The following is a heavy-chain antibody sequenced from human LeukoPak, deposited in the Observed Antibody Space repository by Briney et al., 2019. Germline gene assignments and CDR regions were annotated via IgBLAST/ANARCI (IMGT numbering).Heavy chain of an antibody. CDR2: IYTSGST. D-gene: IGHD6-13*01. CDR1: GGSISSGSYY. J-gene: IGHJ4*02. V-gene: IGHV4-61*02. Sequence: SETLSLTCTVSGGSISSGSYYWSWIRQPAGKGLEWIGRIYTSGSTNYNPSLKSRVTISVDTSKNQFSLKLSSVTAADTAVYYCAREKYSSSWYLDYWGQGTLVTVSS. CDR3: AREKYSSSWYLDY.